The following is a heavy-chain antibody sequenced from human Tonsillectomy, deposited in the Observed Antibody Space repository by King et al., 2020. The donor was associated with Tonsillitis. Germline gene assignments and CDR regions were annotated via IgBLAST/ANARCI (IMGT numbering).Heavy chain of an antibody. J-gene: IGHJ4*02. CDR1: GYTLTELS. D-gene: IGHD3-9*01. CDR2: FDPEDGET. V-gene: IGHV1-24*01. CDR3: ASSPTYDVYLTGYNQPVTFDY. Sequence: QLVQSGAEVKKPGASVKVSCKVSGYTLTELSMHWVRQAPGKGLEWMGGFDPEDGETIYAQKFQGRVTMTEDTSTDTAYMELSSLRSEDTAVYYCASSPTYDVYLTGYNQPVTFDYWGQGTLVTVSS.